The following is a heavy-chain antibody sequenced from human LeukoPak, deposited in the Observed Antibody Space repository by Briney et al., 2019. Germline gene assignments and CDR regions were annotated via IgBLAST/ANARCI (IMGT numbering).Heavy chain of an antibody. Sequence: SVKVSCKASGGTFSSYAISWVRQAPGQGLEWMGWIIPIFGTANYAQKFQGRVTITADESTSTAYMELSSLRSEDTAVYYCARVGYYDSSLAAFDIWGQGTMVTVSS. CDR3: ARVGYYDSSLAAFDI. V-gene: IGHV1-69*13. D-gene: IGHD3-22*01. J-gene: IGHJ3*02. CDR1: GGTFSSYA. CDR2: IIPIFGTA.